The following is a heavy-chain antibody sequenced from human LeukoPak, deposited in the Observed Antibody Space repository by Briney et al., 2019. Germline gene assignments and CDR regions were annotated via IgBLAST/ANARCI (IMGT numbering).Heavy chain of an antibody. Sequence: GGSLRLSCAASGFTFSDYSMHWVRQAPGKGLNWVAFIRYDGNNKYYADSVKGRFTISRDNSKNTLYLQMNSLRAEDTAVYYCAKDRVGFGELSTPEYWGQGTLVTVSS. D-gene: IGHD3-10*01. J-gene: IGHJ4*02. CDR1: GFTFSDYS. CDR2: IRYDGNNK. CDR3: AKDRVGFGELSTPEY. V-gene: IGHV3-30*02.